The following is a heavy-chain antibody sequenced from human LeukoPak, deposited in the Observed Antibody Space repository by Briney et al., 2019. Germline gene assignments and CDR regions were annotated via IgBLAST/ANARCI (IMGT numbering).Heavy chain of an antibody. CDR3: AKDQILDFDT. J-gene: IGHJ4*02. CDR2: ISGSGDGT. CDR1: GITFSSYA. V-gene: IGHV3-23*01. Sequence: GGSLRLSCAASGITFSSYAMTWVRQAPGKGLEWVSVISGSGDGTYYADSVKGRFTISRDNSKNTLYLQMNSLRVEDTAIYYCAKDQILDFDTWGQGTLVTVSS.